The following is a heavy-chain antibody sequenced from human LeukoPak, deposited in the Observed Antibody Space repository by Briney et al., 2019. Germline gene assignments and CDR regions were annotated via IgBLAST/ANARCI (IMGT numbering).Heavy chain of an antibody. J-gene: IGHJ5*02. Sequence: ASVKVSCKASGYTFSGYYIHWVRQAPGQGLEWMGWINPNTGGTKYAQRFQDRVTMTRDTSISTAYMEVSRLRYDDTAVYYCARPLRVTMIRGAAFRASSDFDPWGQGTLVTVSS. CDR2: INPNTGGT. CDR1: GYTFSGYY. D-gene: IGHD3-10*01. CDR3: ARPLRVTMIRGAAFRASSDFDP. V-gene: IGHV1-2*02.